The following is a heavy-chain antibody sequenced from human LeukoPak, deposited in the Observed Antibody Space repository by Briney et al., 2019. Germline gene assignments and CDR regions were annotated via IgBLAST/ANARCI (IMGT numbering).Heavy chain of an antibody. V-gene: IGHV3-30*02. Sequence: GGSLRLSCAASGFTFSSYGMHWVRQAPGKGLEWVAFIRYDGSNKYYADSVKGRFTISRDNSKSTLYLQMNSLRAEDTAVYYCAKEAISGWYFNYFDYWGQGTLVTVSS. CDR1: GFTFSSYG. CDR3: AKEAISGWYFNYFDY. D-gene: IGHD6-19*01. J-gene: IGHJ4*02. CDR2: IRYDGSNK.